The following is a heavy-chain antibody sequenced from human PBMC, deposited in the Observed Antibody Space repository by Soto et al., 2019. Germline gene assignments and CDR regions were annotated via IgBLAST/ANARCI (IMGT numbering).Heavy chain of an antibody. V-gene: IGHV3-48*01. CDR3: ASRYGSGRSPPSLDY. J-gene: IGHJ4*02. CDR2: ISSSSSTI. CDR1: GFTFSSYT. Sequence: GGSLRLSCAASGFTFSSYTMNWVRQAPGKGLEWVSYISSSSSTIYYADSVKGRFTISRDNAKNSLYLQMNSLRAEDTAVYYCASRYGSGRSPPSLDYWGQGTLVTVSS. D-gene: IGHD6-19*01.